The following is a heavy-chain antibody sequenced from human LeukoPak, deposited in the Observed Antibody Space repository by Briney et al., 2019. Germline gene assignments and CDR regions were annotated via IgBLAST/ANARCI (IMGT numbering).Heavy chain of an antibody. CDR2: IYYSGST. CDR3: ARSSYYYYDSSGYYYWAFDI. Sequence: SETLSLTCTVSGGSISSYYWSWIRQPPGKGLEWIGYIYYSGSTNYNPSLKSRVTISVDTSKNQFSLKLSSVTAADTAVYYCARSSYYYYDSSGYYYWAFDIWGQGTMVTVSS. D-gene: IGHD3-22*01. CDR1: GGSISSYY. J-gene: IGHJ3*02. V-gene: IGHV4-59*01.